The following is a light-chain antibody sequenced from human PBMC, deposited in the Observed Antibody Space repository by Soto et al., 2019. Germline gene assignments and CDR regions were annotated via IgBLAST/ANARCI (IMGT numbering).Light chain of an antibody. V-gene: IGLV2-11*01. J-gene: IGLJ1*01. Sequence: QSVLTQPRSVSGSPGQSVTISCTGTSSDVGGYNFVSWYQHHPGKAPKLMIYDVSKRPSGVPDRFSGSKSGNTASLTISGLQAEDEADYYCCSYAGSYPGVFGTGTKVTVL. CDR3: CSYAGSYPGV. CDR2: DVS. CDR1: SSDVGGYNF.